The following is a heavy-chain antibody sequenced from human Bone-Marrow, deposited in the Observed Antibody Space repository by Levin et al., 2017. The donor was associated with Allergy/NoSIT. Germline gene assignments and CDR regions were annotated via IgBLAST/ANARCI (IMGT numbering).Heavy chain of an antibody. Sequence: PSETLSLTCSVSGGSFSGYYWSWIRQPPGKGLEWIGYIYYIGNTHYNPSLKSRVSISVGSSENQFSLKLISVTAAGTAIYYCARSEVSGGHYYYYMDVWGKGTSVTVSS. CDR1: GGSFSGYY. CDR2: IYYIGNT. V-gene: IGHV4-59*01. J-gene: IGHJ6*03. CDR3: ARSEVSGGHYYYYMDV. D-gene: IGHD3-16*01.